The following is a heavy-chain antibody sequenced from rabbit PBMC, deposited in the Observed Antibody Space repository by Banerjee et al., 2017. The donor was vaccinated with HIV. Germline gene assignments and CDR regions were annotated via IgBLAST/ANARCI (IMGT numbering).Heavy chain of an antibody. V-gene: IGHV1S7*01. CDR3: ARAGSSYYSYFNL. CDR2: IDPVFGST. Sequence: QLKESGGGLVQPGGSLKLSCKASGFDFSSYYMSWVRQAPGKGLEWIGYIDPVFGSTYYASWVNGRFTISSHNAQNTVFLQLNSLTAADTATYFCARAGSSYYSYFNLWGPGTLVTVS. J-gene: IGHJ4*01. D-gene: IGHD8-1*01. CDR1: GFDFSSYY.